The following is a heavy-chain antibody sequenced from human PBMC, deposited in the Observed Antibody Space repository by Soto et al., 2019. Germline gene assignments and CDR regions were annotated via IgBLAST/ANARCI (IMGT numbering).Heavy chain of an antibody. V-gene: IGHV3-21*01. D-gene: IGHD3-9*01. J-gene: IGHJ4*02. Sequence: TGGSLRLSCAASGFTFSSYSMNWVRQAPGKGLEWVSSISSSSSYIYYADSVKGRFTISRDNAKNSLYLQMNSLRAEDTAVYYCARDSLTGYPKGDWKWGQGTLVTVSS. CDR3: ARDSLTGYPKGDWK. CDR2: ISSSSSYI. CDR1: GFTFSSYS.